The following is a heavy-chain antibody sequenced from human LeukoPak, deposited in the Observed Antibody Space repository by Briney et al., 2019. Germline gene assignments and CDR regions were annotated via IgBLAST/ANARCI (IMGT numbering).Heavy chain of an antibody. CDR1: SDSISSGDYY. Sequence: SSQTLSLTCTVASDSISSGDYYWSWIRQPAGKGLEFIEYINKNSGTYYNPPLKSRVSISIDTSKNQFSLKLTSVTAADTAVYFCAREHKSYGEYPYYFDSWGQGTLVTVCS. CDR2: INKNSGT. CDR3: AREHKSYGEYPYYFDS. J-gene: IGHJ4*02. D-gene: IGHD4-17*01. V-gene: IGHV4-30-4*01.